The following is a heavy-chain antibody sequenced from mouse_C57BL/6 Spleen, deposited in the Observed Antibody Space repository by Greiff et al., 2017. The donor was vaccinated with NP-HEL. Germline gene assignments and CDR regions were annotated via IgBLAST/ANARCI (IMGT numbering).Heavy chain of an antibody. J-gene: IGHJ2*01. D-gene: IGHD2-5*01. CDR2: IYPSDSET. CDR1: GYTFTSYW. V-gene: IGHV1-61*01. Sequence: QVQLQQPGAELVRPGSSVKLSCKASGYTFTSYWMDWVKQRPGQGLEWIGNIYPSDSETHYNQKFKDKATLTVDKSSSTAYMQLSSLTSEDSAVYYCARNSNYERYFDYWGQGTTLTVSS. CDR3: ARNSNYERYFDY.